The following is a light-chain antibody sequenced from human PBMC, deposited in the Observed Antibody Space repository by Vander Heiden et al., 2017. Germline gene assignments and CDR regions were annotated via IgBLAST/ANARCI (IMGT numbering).Light chain of an antibody. CDR1: TSNIGNNY. V-gene: IGLV1-47*01. Sequence: QSVLTQPPSASGTPGQRVSISCSGSTSNIGNNYVYWYQQLPATAPKLLVYRNNQRPSGVPDRFSGSESGTSASVAISGLRAEDEADYYCAAWDDSMRGMIFGGGTKVTVL. CDR2: RNN. J-gene: IGLJ2*01. CDR3: AAWDDSMRGMI.